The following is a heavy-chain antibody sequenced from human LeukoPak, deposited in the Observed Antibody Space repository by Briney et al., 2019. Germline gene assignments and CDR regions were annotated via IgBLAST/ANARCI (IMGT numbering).Heavy chain of an antibody. Sequence: GGSLRLSCVASGFTFSNYWMSWVRQAPGKGLEWVSGISWNSGNIDYADSVKGRFTISRDNAKNSLYLQMNSLRAEDTALYYCAKGRGYNYGYIFGYFDYWGQGTLVTVSS. D-gene: IGHD5-18*01. CDR2: ISWNSGNI. CDR3: AKGRGYNYGYIFGYFDY. CDR1: GFTFSNYW. J-gene: IGHJ4*02. V-gene: IGHV3-9*01.